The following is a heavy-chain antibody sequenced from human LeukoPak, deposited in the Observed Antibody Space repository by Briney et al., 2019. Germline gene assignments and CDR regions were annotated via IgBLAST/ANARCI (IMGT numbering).Heavy chain of an antibody. CDR2: ISYDGSNK. CDR3: ARSHTGPGSYFYYYYGMDV. CDR1: GFTFSSYG. D-gene: IGHD3-10*01. J-gene: IGHJ6*02. V-gene: IGHV3-30*03. Sequence: PGGSLRLSCAASGFTFSSYGMHWVRQAPGKGLERVAVISYDGSNKYYADSVKGRFTISRDNSKNTLYLQMNSLRAEDTAVYYCARSHTGPGSYFYYYYGMDVWGQGTTVTVSS.